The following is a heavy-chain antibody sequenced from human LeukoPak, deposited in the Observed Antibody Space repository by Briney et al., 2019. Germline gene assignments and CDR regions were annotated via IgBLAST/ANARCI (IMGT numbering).Heavy chain of an antibody. D-gene: IGHD3-3*01. CDR1: GYTFTGYY. V-gene: IGHV1-2*02. Sequence: GASVKVPCKASGYTFTGYYMHWVRQAPGQGLEWMGWINPNSGGTNYAQKFQGRVTMTRDTSISTAYMELSRPRSDDTAVYYCAITYDFWSGYYLGPDYWGQGTLVTVSS. J-gene: IGHJ4*02. CDR2: INPNSGGT. CDR3: AITYDFWSGYYLGPDY.